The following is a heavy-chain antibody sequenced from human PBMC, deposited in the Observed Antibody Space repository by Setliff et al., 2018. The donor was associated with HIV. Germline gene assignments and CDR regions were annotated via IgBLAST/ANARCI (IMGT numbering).Heavy chain of an antibody. CDR3: ARQGGHDFWSGYYPYYYGMDV. J-gene: IGHJ6*02. V-gene: IGHV4-4*09. D-gene: IGHD3-3*01. CDR2: IYTSGST. Sequence: SETLSLTCTVSGGSISSYYWSWIRQPPGKGLEWIGYIYTSGSTNYNPSLKSRVTISVDTSKNQFSLKLSSVTAADTAVYYCARQGGHDFWSGYYPYYYGMDVWGQGTTVTVSS. CDR1: GGSISSYY.